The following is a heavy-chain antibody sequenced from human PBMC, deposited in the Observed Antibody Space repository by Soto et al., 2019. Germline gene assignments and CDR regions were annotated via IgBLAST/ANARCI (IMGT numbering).Heavy chain of an antibody. J-gene: IGHJ4*02. D-gene: IGHD5-18*01. Sequence: ETLSLTCAVSGYSINSGYYWGWIRQPPGKGLEWIGSISHTGSTYYNPSLKGRVTISVDTSKNQFSLKLISVTAADTAVYYCARVFGYSYGYSDYWGQGTLVTSPQ. CDR2: ISHTGST. CDR3: ARVFGYSYGYSDY. CDR1: GYSINSGYY. V-gene: IGHV4-38-2*01.